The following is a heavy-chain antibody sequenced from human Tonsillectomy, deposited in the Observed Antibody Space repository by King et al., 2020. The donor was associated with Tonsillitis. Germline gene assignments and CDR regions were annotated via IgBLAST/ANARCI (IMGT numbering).Heavy chain of an antibody. D-gene: IGHD1-26*01. CDR1: GYSFSNYW. CDR3: ARRAAGMGGVDL. J-gene: IGHJ5*02. CDR2: IYPGDSDT. V-gene: IGHV5-51*01. Sequence: VQLVESGAEVKKPGESLKMSCKGSGYSFSNYWIAWVRQMPGKGLEWMGIIYPGDSDTRYSPSFQGQVTISADKSIETAYLHWSSLKASDTAMYYCARRAAGMGGVDLWGQGTLVTVSS.